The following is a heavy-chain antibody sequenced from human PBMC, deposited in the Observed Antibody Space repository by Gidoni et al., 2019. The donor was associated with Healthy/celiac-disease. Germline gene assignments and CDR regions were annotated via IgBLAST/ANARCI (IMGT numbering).Heavy chain of an antibody. J-gene: IGHJ4*02. CDR1: GTTFSAYW. CDR3: ARESAAAGIFKN. CDR2: IKQDGSEK. D-gene: IGHD6-13*01. Sequence: EVQLVESGGGVVQPGGSLRLSCAPSGTTFSAYWMSWVRQAPGKGLEWVANIKQDGSEKYYVDSVKGRFTISRDNAKNSLYLQMNSLRAEDTAVYYCARESAAAGIFKNWGQGTLVTVSS. V-gene: IGHV3-7*03.